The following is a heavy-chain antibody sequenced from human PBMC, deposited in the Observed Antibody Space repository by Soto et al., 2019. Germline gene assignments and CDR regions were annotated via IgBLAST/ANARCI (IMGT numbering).Heavy chain of an antibody. D-gene: IGHD6-13*01. CDR2: ICHGGGA. Sequence: SETLSLTCAVYGWSSSGYCWSWIRQTPGERLEWVGDICHGGGANYNPSLKSRVSFSMDPSKNQFSLKLNSVMAADTAVYYCAGYSNSWSKYVKHWGRGSLVT. J-gene: IGHJ1*01. CDR1: GWSSSGYC. V-gene: IGHV4-34*01. CDR3: AGYSNSWSKYVKH.